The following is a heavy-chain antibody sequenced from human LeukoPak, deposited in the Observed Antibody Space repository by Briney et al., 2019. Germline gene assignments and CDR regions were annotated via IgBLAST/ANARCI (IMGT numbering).Heavy chain of an antibody. V-gene: IGHV4-59*01. CDR2: IYYSGST. D-gene: IGHD1-1*01. J-gene: IGHJ4*02. CDR3: ARSDGYFLTLYYFDY. CDR1: GGSISSYY. Sequence: LETLSLTCTVSGGSISSYYWSWIRQPPGKGLEWIGYIYYSGSTNYNPSLKSRVTISVDTSKNQFSLKLSSVTAADTAVYYCARSDGYFLTLYYFDYWGQGTLVTVSS.